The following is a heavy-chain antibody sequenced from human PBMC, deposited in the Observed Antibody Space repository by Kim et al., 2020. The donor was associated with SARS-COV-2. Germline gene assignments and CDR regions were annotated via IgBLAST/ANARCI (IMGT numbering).Heavy chain of an antibody. V-gene: IGHV7-4-1*02. D-gene: IGHD6-13*01. CDR2: INTNTGNP. CDR1: GYTFTSYA. CDR3: ARSIAAAGSNWFDP. J-gene: IGHJ5*02. Sequence: ASVKVSCKASGYTFTSYAMNWVRQPPGQGLEWMGWINTNTGNPTYAQGFTGRFVFSLDTSVSTAYLQISSLKAEDTAVYYCARSIAAAGSNWFDPWGQGTLVTVSS.